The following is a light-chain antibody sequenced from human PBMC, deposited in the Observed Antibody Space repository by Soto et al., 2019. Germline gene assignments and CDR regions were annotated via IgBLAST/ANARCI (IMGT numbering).Light chain of an antibody. J-gene: IGLJ2*01. Sequence: QSALTQPASVSGSLGQSITISCTGTSSDIGAYNYVSWYQQHPGKAPEVMIFEVSMRPSGVSNRFSGSKSGNMASLTISGLQAEDEGDYYCSSFTTTSTVLLGGGTKVTVL. V-gene: IGLV2-14*01. CDR2: EVS. CDR3: SSFTTTSTVL. CDR1: SSDIGAYNY.